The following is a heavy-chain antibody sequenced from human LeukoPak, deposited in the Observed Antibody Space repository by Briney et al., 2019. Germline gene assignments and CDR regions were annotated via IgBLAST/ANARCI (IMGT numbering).Heavy chain of an antibody. J-gene: IGHJ4*02. D-gene: IGHD5-18*01. V-gene: IGHV3-11*01. CDR2: ISSSGNTI. Sequence: PGGSLTLFCAPSGFTFSDYYMSWIRQAPGKGLEWVSYISSSGNTIYYPDSVKGRFPISRDNAKNSLYLQMNSLRAEDTAVYYGARQERGYSYDYWGQGTLVTVSS. CDR3: ARQERGYSYDY. CDR1: GFTFSDYY.